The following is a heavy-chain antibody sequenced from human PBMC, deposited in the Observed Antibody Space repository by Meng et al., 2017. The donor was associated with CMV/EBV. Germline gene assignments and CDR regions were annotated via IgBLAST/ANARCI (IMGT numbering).Heavy chain of an antibody. V-gene: IGHV4-4*07. CDR3: ARTDCSSTSCYLNY. CDR1: GGYIRSYY. Sequence: TLSGGYIRSYYWSWIRQPAGKGLGWIGRIYSSGGTNYKSSLKSRVTMSVDTSRNQFSLKLSSVTAADTAVYYCARTDCSSTSCYLNYWGQGTLVTVSS. D-gene: IGHD2-2*01. J-gene: IGHJ4*02. CDR2: IYSSGGT.